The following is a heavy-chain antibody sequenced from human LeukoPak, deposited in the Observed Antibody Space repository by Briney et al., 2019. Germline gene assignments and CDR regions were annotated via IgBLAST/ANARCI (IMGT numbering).Heavy chain of an antibody. Sequence: GGSLRLSCAASGFTFSSYAMHWVRQAPGKGLEWVAVISYDGSNKCYADSVKGRFTISRDNSKNTLYLQMNSLRAEDTAVYYCARVSFEGSGWVESYYYYGMDVWGQGTTVTVSS. CDR3: ARVSFEGSGWVESYYYYGMDV. V-gene: IGHV3-30-3*01. D-gene: IGHD6-19*01. CDR2: ISYDGSNK. CDR1: GFTFSSYA. J-gene: IGHJ6*02.